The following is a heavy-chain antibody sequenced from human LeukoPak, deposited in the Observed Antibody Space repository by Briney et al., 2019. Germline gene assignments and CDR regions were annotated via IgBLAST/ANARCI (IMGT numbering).Heavy chain of an antibody. CDR3: AKDIEVRSGWPKVFQH. CDR2: ISYDGSNK. Sequence: PGRSLRLSCAASGFTFSSYAMHWVRQAPGKGLEWVAVISYDGSNKYYADSVKGRFTISRDNSKNTLYLQMNSLRAEDTAVYYCAKDIEVRSGWPKVFQHWGQGTLVTVSS. D-gene: IGHD6-19*01. J-gene: IGHJ1*01. CDR1: GFTFSSYA. V-gene: IGHV3-30-3*01.